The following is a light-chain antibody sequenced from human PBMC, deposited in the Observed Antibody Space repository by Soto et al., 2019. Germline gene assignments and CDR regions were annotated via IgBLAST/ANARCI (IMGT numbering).Light chain of an antibody. CDR1: SSNIGSNY. CDR2: RNN. Sequence: QSALTQPPSASGTPGQRVTISCPGSSSNIGSNYVYWYQQLPGTAPKLLIYRNNQRPSGVPDRFSGSKSGTSASLAISGLRSEDEAVYYCAAWDDSLTGYVLGTGPKVTVL. J-gene: IGLJ1*01. CDR3: AAWDDSLTGYV. V-gene: IGLV1-47*01.